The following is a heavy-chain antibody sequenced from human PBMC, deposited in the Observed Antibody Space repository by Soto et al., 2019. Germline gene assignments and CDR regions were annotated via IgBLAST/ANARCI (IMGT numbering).Heavy chain of an antibody. Sequence: QVQLQESGPGLVKPSQTLSLICTVSGDSIYSGSNYWSWIRQHPGKGLEWIGYIYTSGASYYNPSLKRRVTILIDTSKNQFSLKLTSVTAADTAIYYCARVWSPWGQGTMVTVSS. J-gene: IGHJ3*01. D-gene: IGHD2-21*01. CDR1: GDSIYSGSNY. CDR3: ARVWSP. CDR2: IYTSGAS. V-gene: IGHV4-31*03.